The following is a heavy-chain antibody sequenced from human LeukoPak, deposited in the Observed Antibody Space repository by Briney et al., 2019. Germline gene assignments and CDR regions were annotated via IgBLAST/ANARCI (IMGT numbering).Heavy chain of an antibody. V-gene: IGHV1-3*01. CDR3: ARDSDSSGWSWVY. J-gene: IGHJ4*02. CDR1: GYRLTTNMYT. D-gene: IGHD6-19*01. Sequence: GASVKVSCKASGYRLTTNMYTIHWMRQAPGHRLEWVGWINAGNGNTKYSQKFQGRVTITGDTSASTVYMELSSLIFEDTAVYYCARDSDSSGWSWVYWGQGTLVTVSS. CDR2: INAGNGNT.